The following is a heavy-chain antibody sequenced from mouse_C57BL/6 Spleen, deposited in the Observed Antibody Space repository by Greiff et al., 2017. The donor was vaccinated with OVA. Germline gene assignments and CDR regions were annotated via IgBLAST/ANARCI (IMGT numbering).Heavy chain of an antibody. V-gene: IGHV1-84*01. CDR3: ARNGYYYGSPGYWYFDV. CDR1: GYTFTDYY. D-gene: IGHD1-1*01. CDR2: IYPGSGNT. J-gene: IGHJ1*03. Sequence: QVQLQQSGPELVKPGASVKISCEASGYTFTDYYINWVKQRPGQGLEWIGWIYPGSGNTKYNEKFKGKATLTVDTSSSTAYMQLSSLTSEDSAVYFCARNGYYYGSPGYWYFDVWGTGTTVTVSS.